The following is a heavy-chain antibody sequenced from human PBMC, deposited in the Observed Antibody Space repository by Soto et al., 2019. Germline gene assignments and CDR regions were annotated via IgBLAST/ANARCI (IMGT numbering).Heavy chain of an antibody. CDR1: GGSFSGYY. J-gene: IGHJ5*02. D-gene: IGHD2-2*01. V-gene: IGHV4-34*01. CDR3: ARSRVPAGGWFDP. CDR2: INHSGST. Sequence: SETLSLTCAVYGGSFSGYYWSWIRQPPGKGLEWIGEINHSGSTNYNPSLKSRVTISVDTSKNQFSLKLSSVTAADTAVYYCARSRVPAGGWFDPWGQGTLVTVSS.